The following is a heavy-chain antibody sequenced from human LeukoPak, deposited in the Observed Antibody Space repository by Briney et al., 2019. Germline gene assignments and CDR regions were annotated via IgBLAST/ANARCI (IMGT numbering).Heavy chain of an antibody. D-gene: IGHD2/OR15-2a*01. CDR1: GFTVSSNY. J-gene: IGHJ4*02. CDR2: INQDGTEK. CDR3: ARNMGDY. Sequence: GGSLRLSCAASGFTVSSNYMTWVRQAPGKGLEWVANINQDGTEKNYVDSVKGRFTISRDNAKNSLYLQMNSLRAEDTAVYYCARNMGDYWGQGTLVTVSS. V-gene: IGHV3-7*04.